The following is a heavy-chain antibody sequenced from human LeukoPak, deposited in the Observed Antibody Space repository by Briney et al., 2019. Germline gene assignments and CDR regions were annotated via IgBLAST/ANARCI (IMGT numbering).Heavy chain of an antibody. Sequence: PGGSLRLSCAASGFTFSDYWMTWVRQAPGRGLQWVAAINPDGSLIYYVDSVKGRFTISRDNARNSLSLQMNSLRAEDAAAYYCARRVLSKEGASDFWGQGTLVTVSS. CDR2: INPDGSLI. CDR3: ARRVLSKEGASDF. J-gene: IGHJ3*01. D-gene: IGHD2-8*02. CDR1: GFTFSDYW. V-gene: IGHV3-7*01.